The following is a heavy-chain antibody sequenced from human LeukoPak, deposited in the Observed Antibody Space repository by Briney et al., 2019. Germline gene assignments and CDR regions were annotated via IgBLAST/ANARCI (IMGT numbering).Heavy chain of an antibody. D-gene: IGHD1-14*01. CDR2: INYRGGT. V-gene: IGHV4-39*01. CDR3: ARHIRANNWFDP. J-gene: IGHJ5*02. Sequence: PSETLSLTCIVSGDSISSTDYYWDWIRQPPGKALEWIGDINYRGGTYYKSSLKSRVTMSLDTSKNQLYLRLNSVTAADTGVYYCARHIRANNWFDPWGQGTLVTVSS. CDR1: GDSISSTDYY.